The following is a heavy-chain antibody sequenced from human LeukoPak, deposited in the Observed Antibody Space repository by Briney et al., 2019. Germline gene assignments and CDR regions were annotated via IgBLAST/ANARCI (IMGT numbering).Heavy chain of an antibody. CDR1: GLTFSDSY. D-gene: IGHD2-2*01. CDR3: ARPASSSVGY. CDR2: ISGSGSTI. J-gene: IGHJ4*02. V-gene: IGHV3-11*01. Sequence: GGSLRLSCAVSGLTFSDSYMSWIRQAPGRGLEWISYISGSGSTIYHADSVKGRFTISRDNAKNSVYLQMNSLRDEDTAVYYCARPASSSVGYWGQGTLVTVSS.